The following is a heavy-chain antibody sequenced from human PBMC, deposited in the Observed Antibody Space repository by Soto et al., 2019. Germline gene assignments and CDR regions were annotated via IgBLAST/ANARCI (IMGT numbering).Heavy chain of an antibody. CDR2: INHSGST. CDR3: ARGPGDGYNAWYCYGMDV. V-gene: IGHV4-34*01. Sequence: ETLSLTCAVYGGSFSGYYWSWIRQPPGKGLEWIGEINHSGSTNYNPSLKSRVTISVDTSKNQFSLKLSSVTAADTAVYYCARGPGDGYNAWYCYGMDVWGQGTTVTVSS. D-gene: IGHD5-12*01. CDR1: GGSFSGYY. J-gene: IGHJ6*02.